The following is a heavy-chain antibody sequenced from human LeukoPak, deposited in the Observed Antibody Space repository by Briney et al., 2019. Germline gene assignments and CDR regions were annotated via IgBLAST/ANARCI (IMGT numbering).Heavy chain of an antibody. CDR3: ARVHCTNVVCSYYFYGMDV. CDR2: INPDNGGT. D-gene: IGHD2-8*01. V-gene: IGHV1-2*02. CDR1: GYTFTGYY. J-gene: IGHJ6*02. Sequence: ASVKVSFKASGYTFTGYYLHWMRQAPGQGLEWMGWINPDNGGTNYAQKFQGRVTMARGTSISTAYMELSRLTSDDTAIYYCARVHCTNVVCSYYFYGMDVWGQGTTVTVSS.